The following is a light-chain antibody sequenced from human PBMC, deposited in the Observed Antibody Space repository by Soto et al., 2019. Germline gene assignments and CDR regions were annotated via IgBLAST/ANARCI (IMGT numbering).Light chain of an antibody. CDR2: GAS. CDR1: ESVSTN. J-gene: IGKJ1*01. V-gene: IGKV3-15*01. CDR3: HQYGSSPWT. Sequence: ETVMTQSPATLSVSPGERAPLSCRASESVSTNLAWYQQKPGQAPRLLIHGASTRATGFPARFSGSGSGTDFTLTISRLEPEDFAVYYCHQYGSSPWTFGQGTKVDIK.